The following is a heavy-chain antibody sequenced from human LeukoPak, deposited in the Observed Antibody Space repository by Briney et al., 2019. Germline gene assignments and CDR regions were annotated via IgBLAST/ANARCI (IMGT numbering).Heavy chain of an antibody. V-gene: IGHV1-2*02. D-gene: IGHD3-9*01. Sequence: ASVKVSCKASGYTFTGYYMHWVRQAPGQGLEWMGWINPNSGGTNYAQKFQGRVTVTRDTSISTAYMELSRLRSDDTAVYYCARDTELRYFDWLPPRLYYYYYMDVWGKGTTVTVSS. CDR1: GYTFTGYY. CDR3: ARDTELRYFDWLPPRLYYYYYMDV. CDR2: INPNSGGT. J-gene: IGHJ6*03.